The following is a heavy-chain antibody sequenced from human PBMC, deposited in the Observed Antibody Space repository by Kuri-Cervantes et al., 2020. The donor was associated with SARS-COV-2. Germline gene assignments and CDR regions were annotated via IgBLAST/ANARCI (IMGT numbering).Heavy chain of an antibody. D-gene: IGHD6-6*01. J-gene: IGHJ4*02. V-gene: IGHV4-59*10. CDR3: ASNGNPYSSSSGYFDY. CDR1: GGSFSSYY. CDR2: IYTSGST. Sequence: SETLSLTCAVYGGSFSSYYWSWIRQPAGKGLEWIGRIYTSGSTNYNPSLKSRVTMSVDTSKNQFSLKLSSVTAADTAVYYCASNGNPYSSSSGYFDYWGQGTLVTVSS.